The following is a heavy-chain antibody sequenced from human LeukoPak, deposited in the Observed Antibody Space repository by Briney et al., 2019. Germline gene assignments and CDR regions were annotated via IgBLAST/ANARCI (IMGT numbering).Heavy chain of an antibody. D-gene: IGHD3-3*01. CDR3: ARGGLRDYYMDV. Sequence: ASVTVSCKASGYTFTSYYMHWVRQAPGQGLEWMGIINPSGGSTSYAQKFQARVTMTRDTSTSTVYMELSSLRSEDTAVYYCARGGLRDYYMDVWGKGTTVIISS. V-gene: IGHV1-46*01. CDR2: INPSGGST. CDR1: GYTFTSYY. J-gene: IGHJ6*03.